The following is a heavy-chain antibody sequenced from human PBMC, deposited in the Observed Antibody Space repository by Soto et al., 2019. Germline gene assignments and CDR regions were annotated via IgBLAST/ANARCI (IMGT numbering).Heavy chain of an antibody. CDR1: GGTFSSYA. D-gene: IGHD3-3*01. CDR2: IIPIFGTA. Sequence: SVKVYWKASGGTFSSYAISWVRQAPGQGLDWMGGIIPIFGTANYAQKFQGRVTITADESTSTAYMELSSLRSDDTAVYYCARGGPVVYYDFWSGYPVLREKEKDNWFDFWGQGTPVTVSS. J-gene: IGHJ5*01. V-gene: IGHV1-69*13. CDR3: ARGGPVVYYDFWSGYPVLREKEKDNWFDF.